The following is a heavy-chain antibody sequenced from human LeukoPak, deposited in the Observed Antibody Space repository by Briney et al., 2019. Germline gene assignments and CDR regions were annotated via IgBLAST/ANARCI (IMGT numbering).Heavy chain of an antibody. CDR1: GFTFSSYA. V-gene: IGHV3-23*01. CDR3: AKADYYDSSGYYFQH. D-gene: IGHD3-22*01. Sequence: LAGGSLRLSCAASGFTFSSYAMSWVRQAPGKGLEWVSAISGSGGSTYYADSVKGRFTISRDNSKNTLYLQMNSLRAEDTAVYYCAKADYYDSSGYYFQHWGQGTLVTVSS. CDR2: ISGSGGST. J-gene: IGHJ1*01.